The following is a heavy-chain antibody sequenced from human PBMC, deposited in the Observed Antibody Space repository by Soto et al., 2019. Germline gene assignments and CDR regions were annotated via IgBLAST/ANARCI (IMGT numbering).Heavy chain of an antibody. D-gene: IGHD3-22*01. V-gene: IGHV3-23*01. J-gene: IGHJ4*02. CDR2: ISGSGDNT. Sequence: GGSLRLSCAGSGFTLSDYAMTWVRQGPGKGLEWVSAISGSGDNTHYIDSVKGRFTISRDNSKNTLYLQMNRLRAEDTAVYYCAVYDSSGYSRADYWGQGTLVTVSS. CDR1: GFTLSDYA. CDR3: AVYDSSGYSRADY.